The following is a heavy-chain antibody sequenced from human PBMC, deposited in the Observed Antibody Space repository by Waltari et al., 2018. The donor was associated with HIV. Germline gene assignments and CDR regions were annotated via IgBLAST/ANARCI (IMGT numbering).Heavy chain of an antibody. CDR2: INHSGST. CDR1: GGPFRDYY. Sequence: QVQLQQWGAGLLKPPETLPPPCPVYGGPFRDYYGRWIRQPPGKGLEWIGEINHSGSTNYNPSLNSRVTISVDTSKNQFSLKLSSVTAADTAVYYCARGGNYYRSGSYYKLDYWGQGTLVTVSS. D-gene: IGHD3-10*01. J-gene: IGHJ4*02. V-gene: IGHV4-34*01. CDR3: ARGGNYYRSGSYYKLDY.